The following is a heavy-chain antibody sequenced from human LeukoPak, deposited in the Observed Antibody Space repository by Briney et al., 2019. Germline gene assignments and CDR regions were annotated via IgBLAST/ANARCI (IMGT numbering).Heavy chain of an antibody. CDR2: IKQDGSEK. CDR3: ARTAGVSDY. CDR1: GFTFSSCW. Sequence: GGSLRLSCAASGFTFSSCWMSWVRQAPGKGLEWVANIKQDGSEKYYVDSVKGRFTISRDNAKNSLYLQMNSLRAEDTAVYYCARTAGVSDYWGQGTLVTVSS. D-gene: IGHD2-8*01. V-gene: IGHV3-7*01. J-gene: IGHJ4*02.